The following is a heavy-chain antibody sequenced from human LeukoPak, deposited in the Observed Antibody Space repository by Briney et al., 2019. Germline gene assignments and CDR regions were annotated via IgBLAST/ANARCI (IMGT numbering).Heavy chain of an antibody. Sequence: SETLSLTCTVSGGSISSSSYYWGWIRQPPGKGLERIGSIYYSGSTYYNPSLKSRVTISVDTSKNQFSLKLSSVTATDTAVYCCARHLRAARYCGSSSCYDFDYWGQGTLVTVSS. D-gene: IGHD2-2*01. CDR1: GGSISSSSYY. CDR3: ARHLRAARYCGSSSCYDFDY. CDR2: IYYSGST. J-gene: IGHJ4*02. V-gene: IGHV4-39*01.